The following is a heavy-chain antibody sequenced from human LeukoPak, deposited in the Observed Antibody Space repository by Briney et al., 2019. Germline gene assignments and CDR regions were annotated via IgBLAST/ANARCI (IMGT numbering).Heavy chain of an antibody. CDR1: GFTFSSYW. Sequence: PGRSLRLSCAASGFTFSSYWMHWVRQAPGKGLVWVSRINTDGSSTSYADSVKGRFTISRDNAKNTLYLQMNSLRAEDTAVYYCARVLLGLRGGEFDIWGQGTMVTVSS. CDR2: INTDGSST. D-gene: IGHD3-10*01. J-gene: IGHJ3*02. V-gene: IGHV3-74*01. CDR3: ARVLLGLRGGEFDI.